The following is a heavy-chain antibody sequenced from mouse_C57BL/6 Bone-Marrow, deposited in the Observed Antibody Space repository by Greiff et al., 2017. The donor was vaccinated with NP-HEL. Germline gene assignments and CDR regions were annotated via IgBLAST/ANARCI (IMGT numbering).Heavy chain of an antibody. CDR2: ISNGGGST. Sequence: EVMLVESGGGLVQPGGSLKLSCAASGFTFSDYYMYWVRQTPEKRLEWVAYISNGGGSTYYPDTVKGRFTFSRDNAKNTMYLQMSRLKSEDTAMYYCARRWAYSNYEFADWGKGTLGTVSA. D-gene: IGHD2-5*01. V-gene: IGHV5-12*01. J-gene: IGHJ3*01. CDR3: ARRWAYSNYEFAD. CDR1: GFTFSDYY.